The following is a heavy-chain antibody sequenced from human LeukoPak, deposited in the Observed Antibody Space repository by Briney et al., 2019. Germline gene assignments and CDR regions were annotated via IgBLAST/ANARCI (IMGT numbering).Heavy chain of an antibody. CDR1: RFTFTNYW. Sequence: GGSLRLSCAASRFTFTNYWMIWVRQAPGKGLEWVAIIKQDGSEKDYVDSVKGRFTISRDNAKNSLFLQMNSLRAEDTAVYFCARVGKEQQRVYYYYYYMDVWGKGTTVTVSS. D-gene: IGHD6-13*01. V-gene: IGHV3-7*01. CDR3: ARVGKEQQRVYYYYYYMDV. J-gene: IGHJ6*03. CDR2: IKQDGSEK.